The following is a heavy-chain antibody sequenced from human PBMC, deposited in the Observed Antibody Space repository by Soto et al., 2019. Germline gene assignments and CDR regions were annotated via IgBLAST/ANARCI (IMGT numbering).Heavy chain of an antibody. D-gene: IGHD2-15*01. CDR2: IFWDDDT. V-gene: IGHV2-5*02. J-gene: IGHJ5*02. CDR1: GLSLTTTGVG. CDR3: AHRPLGFATRFAP. Sequence: QITLKESGPTLVKPTQTLTLTCTFSGLSLTTTGVGVGWILQPPVKALEWLALIFWDDDTRYSPSLKSRLTITTDTSKNQVVLTMTNMNPGDTATYYCAHRPLGFATRFAPWGQGTLVTVSS.